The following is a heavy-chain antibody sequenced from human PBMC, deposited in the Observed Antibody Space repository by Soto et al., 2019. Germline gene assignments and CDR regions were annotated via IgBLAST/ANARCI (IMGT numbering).Heavy chain of an antibody. J-gene: IGHJ4*02. CDR1: GFIFRTYG. CDR2: IWYDGSNK. Sequence: QVQLVESGGGVVQPGRSLRLSCEASGFIFRTYGMHWVRQAPGKGLEWVAVIWYDGSNKYYADSVKGRFTISRDNSKNTLYLQMNSLRAEDTAVYYCARDDYGPLCAYWGQGTLVTVSS. V-gene: IGHV3-33*01. D-gene: IGHD4-17*01. CDR3: ARDDYGPLCAY.